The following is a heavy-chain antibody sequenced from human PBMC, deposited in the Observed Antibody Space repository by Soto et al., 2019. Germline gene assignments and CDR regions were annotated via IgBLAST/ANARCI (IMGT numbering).Heavy chain of an antibody. CDR2: VYYSGTT. CDR3: ARTTAVPNTLRSRYFFDY. J-gene: IGHJ4*02. Sequence: SETVYLTCSVSGGSVSHKTYYWSWIRQPPGNRLEWIGYVYYSGTTNYNPSLKSRVTISVDLSKNQFSLRLSSVTTADTALYYCARTTAVPNTLRSRYFFDYWGQGTLVTVSS. CDR1: GGSVSHKTYY. D-gene: IGHD4-17*01. V-gene: IGHV4-61*01.